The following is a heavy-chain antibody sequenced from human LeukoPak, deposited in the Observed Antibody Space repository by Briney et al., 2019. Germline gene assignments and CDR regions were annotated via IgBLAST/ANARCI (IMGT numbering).Heavy chain of an antibody. CDR1: GFTFSSYW. D-gene: IGHD6-13*01. V-gene: IGHV3-74*01. Sequence: GGSLRLSCAASGFTFSSYWMHWVRQAPGKGLVWVSRIKSDGSSTSYADSVKGRFTISRDNAKNTLYLQMNSLRAEDTAVYYCARRAAALGAFDIWGQGTMVTVSS. CDR2: IKSDGSST. CDR3: ARRAAALGAFDI. J-gene: IGHJ3*02.